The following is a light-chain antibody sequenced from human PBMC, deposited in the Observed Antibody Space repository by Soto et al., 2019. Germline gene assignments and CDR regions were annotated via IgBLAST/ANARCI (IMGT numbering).Light chain of an antibody. CDR3: QQYGSSPRT. Sequence: EIVLPQSPGTLALSHEETATLSCRASQSVSSSYLAWYQQKPGQAPRLLIYGASSRATGIPDRFSGSGSGTDFTLTISRLEPEDFAVYYCQQYGSSPRTFGQGTQVE. CDR2: GAS. V-gene: IGKV3-20*01. CDR1: QSVSSSY. J-gene: IGKJ1*01.